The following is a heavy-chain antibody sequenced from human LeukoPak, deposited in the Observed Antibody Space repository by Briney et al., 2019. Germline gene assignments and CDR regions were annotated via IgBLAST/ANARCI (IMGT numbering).Heavy chain of an antibody. D-gene: IGHD2-15*01. CDR2: IIPIFGTA. V-gene: IGHV1-69*13. J-gene: IGHJ4*02. CDR1: GYTFTSYG. CDR3: ARRSQVCSGGSCYSAAFGY. Sequence: ASVKVSCKASGYTFTSYGISWVRQAPGQGLEWMGGIIPIFGTANYAQKFQGRVTITADESTSTAYMELSSLRSEDTAVYYCARRSQVCSGGSCYSAAFGYWGQGTLVTVSS.